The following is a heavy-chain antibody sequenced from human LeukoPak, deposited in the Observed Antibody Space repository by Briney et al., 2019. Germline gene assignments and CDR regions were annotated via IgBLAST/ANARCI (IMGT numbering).Heavy chain of an antibody. Sequence: VASVKVSCTASGYTCTSYAMHWVRQAPGQRLEWMGWINAGNGNTKYSQKFQGRVTITRDTSASTAYMELSSLRSEDTAVYYCARSPPYDYVWGSYRFHDAFDIWGQGTMVTVSS. CDR3: ARSPPYDYVWGSYRFHDAFDI. CDR2: INAGNGNT. J-gene: IGHJ3*02. D-gene: IGHD3-16*02. V-gene: IGHV1-3*01. CDR1: GYTCTSYA.